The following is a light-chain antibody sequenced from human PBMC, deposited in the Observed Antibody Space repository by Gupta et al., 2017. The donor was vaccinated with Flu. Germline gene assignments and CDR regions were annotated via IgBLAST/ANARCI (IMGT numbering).Light chain of an antibody. J-gene: IGLJ2*01. Sequence: QSVLTHPPSVSGAPGQRVTISCTGSSPNIRAGYDVHWYQPLPGTAPKLLIYGNSNRPSGVPDRFSGSKSGTSASLAITGLQAEDEADYYCQSYDSSLSGSVVFGGGTKLTVL. CDR2: GNS. V-gene: IGLV1-40*01. CDR1: SPNIRAGYD. CDR3: QSYDSSLSGSVV.